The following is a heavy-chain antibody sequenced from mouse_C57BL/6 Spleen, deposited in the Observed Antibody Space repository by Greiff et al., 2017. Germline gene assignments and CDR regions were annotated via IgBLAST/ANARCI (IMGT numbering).Heavy chain of an antibody. CDR2: ISYAGSN. CDR3: ARGWYFDV. CDR1: GYSITSGYY. V-gene: IGHV3-6*01. Sequence: EVKLMESGPGLVKPSQSLSLTCSVTGYSITSGYYWNWIRQFPGNKLEWMGYISYAGSNNYNPSLKNRISITRDTSKNQFFLKLNSVTTEDSATYYCARGWYFDVWGTGTTVTVSS. J-gene: IGHJ1*03.